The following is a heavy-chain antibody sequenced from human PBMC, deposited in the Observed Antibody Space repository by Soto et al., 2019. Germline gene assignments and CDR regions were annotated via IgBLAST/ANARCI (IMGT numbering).Heavy chain of an antibody. CDR3: ARDSCSYGSGSDY. CDR2: IYYSGST. D-gene: IGHD3-10*01. V-gene: IGHV4-61*01. J-gene: IGHJ4*02. CDR1: GGSVSSGSYY. Sequence: SETLSLTCTVSGGSVSSGSYYWSWIRQPPGKGLEWIGYIYYSGSTNYNPSLKSRVTISVDTSKNQFSLKLSSVTAADTAVYYCARDSCSYGSGSDYWGQGTLVTVSS.